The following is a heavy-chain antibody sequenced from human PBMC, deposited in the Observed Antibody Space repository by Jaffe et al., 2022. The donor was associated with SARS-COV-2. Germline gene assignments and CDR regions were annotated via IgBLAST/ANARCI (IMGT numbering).Heavy chain of an antibody. Sequence: QVQLVESGGGVVQPGRSLRLSCAASGFTFSSYGMHWVRQAPGKGLEWVAVIWYDGSNKYYADSVKGRFTISRDNSKNTLYLQMNSLRAEDTAVYYCARDVFLGGMDVWGQGTTVTVSS. V-gene: IGHV3-33*01. CDR3: ARDVFLGGMDV. CDR1: GFTFSSYG. J-gene: IGHJ6*02. D-gene: IGHD2-21*01. CDR2: IWYDGSNK.